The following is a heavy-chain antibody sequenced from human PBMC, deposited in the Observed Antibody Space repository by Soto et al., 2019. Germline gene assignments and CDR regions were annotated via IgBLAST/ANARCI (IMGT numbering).Heavy chain of an antibody. CDR1: GFTFSSYG. D-gene: IGHD1-26*01. CDR3: AKDAGWEVHTIYHYCGMDV. J-gene: IGHJ6*02. V-gene: IGHV3-30*18. Sequence: QLVESGGGVVQPGRSLRLSCAASGFTFSSYGMHWVRQAPGKGLEWVAVISYDGSNKYYADSVKGRFTISRDNSKNTLYLQMNSLRVEDTAVYYCAKDAGWEVHTIYHYCGMDVWGQGTTVTVSS. CDR2: ISYDGSNK.